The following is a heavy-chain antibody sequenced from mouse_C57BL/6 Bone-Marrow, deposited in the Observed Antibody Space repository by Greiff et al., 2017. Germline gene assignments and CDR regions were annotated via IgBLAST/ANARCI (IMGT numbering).Heavy chain of an antibody. CDR3: AKDLIPHY. CDR1: GYTFTDYY. Sequence: EVQLQQSGPELVKPGASVKISCKASGYTFTDYYMNWVKQSHGKSLEWIGDINPNNGGTSYNQKFKGKATLTVDKSSSTAYMELRSLTSEDSAVYYCAKDLIPHYWGQGTTLTVSS. CDR2: INPNNGGT. V-gene: IGHV1-26*01. J-gene: IGHJ2*01.